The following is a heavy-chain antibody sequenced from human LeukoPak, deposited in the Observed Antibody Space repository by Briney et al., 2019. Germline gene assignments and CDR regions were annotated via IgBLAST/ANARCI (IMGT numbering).Heavy chain of an antibody. CDR1: GGSISSSSYY. CDR2: IYHSGST. V-gene: IGHV4-39*07. CDR3: ARRGTYDFWSGYYPRGFDP. Sequence: PSETLSLTCTVSGGSISSSSYYWGWIRQPPGRGLEWIGEIYHSGSTNYNPSLKSRVTISVDKSKNQFSLKLSSVTAADTAVYYCARRGTYDFWSGYYPRGFDPWGQGTLVTVSS. J-gene: IGHJ5*02. D-gene: IGHD3-3*01.